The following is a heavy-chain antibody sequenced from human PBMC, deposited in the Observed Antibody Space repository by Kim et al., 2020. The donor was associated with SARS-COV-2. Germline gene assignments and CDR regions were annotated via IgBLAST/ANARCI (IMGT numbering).Heavy chain of an antibody. CDR2: ISTSGDRI. J-gene: IGHJ4*02. CDR1: GLTFSSSV. D-gene: IGHD2-21*02. Sequence: GGSLRLSCAASGLTFSSSVMSWVRQAPGKGLEWVAAISTSGDRIDYADSVKGRFTISRDNSKNTLDLQMNSLRAEDTAIYYCAKARGGGNSIYFDYWGQGSLVTVSS. CDR3: AKARGGGNSIYFDY. V-gene: IGHV3-23*01.